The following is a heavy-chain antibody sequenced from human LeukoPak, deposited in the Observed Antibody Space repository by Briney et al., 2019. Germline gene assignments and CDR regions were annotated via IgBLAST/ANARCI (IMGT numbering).Heavy chain of an antibody. V-gene: IGHV3-74*01. CDR2: INTDGSST. Sequence: GGSLRLSCAASGFTLSSYWMHWVRQAPGKGLAWVSRINTDGSSTSYADSVKGRFTISRDNAQNTLYMQMTTLSAEDTAVYYGARGPTTYFDCWGQGTLVTVSS. CDR3: ARGPTTYFDC. D-gene: IGHD1-1*01. CDR1: GFTLSSYW. J-gene: IGHJ4*02.